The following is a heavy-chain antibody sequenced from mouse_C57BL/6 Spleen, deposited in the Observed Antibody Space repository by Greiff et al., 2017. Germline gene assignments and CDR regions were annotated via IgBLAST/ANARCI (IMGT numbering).Heavy chain of an antibody. J-gene: IGHJ4*01. CDR3: AIYYDYGNYAMDY. V-gene: IGHV1-42*01. Sequence: LQQSGPELVKPGASVKISCKASGYSFTGYYMNWVKQSPEKSLEWIGEINPSTGGTTYNQKFKAKATLTVDKSSSTAYMQLKSLTSEDSAVYYCAIYYDYGNYAMDYWGQGTSVTVSS. D-gene: IGHD2-4*01. CDR2: INPSTGGT. CDR1: GYSFTGYY.